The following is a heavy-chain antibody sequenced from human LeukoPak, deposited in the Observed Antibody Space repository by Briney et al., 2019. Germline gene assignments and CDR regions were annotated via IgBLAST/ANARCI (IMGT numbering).Heavy chain of an antibody. Sequence: GGSLRLSCAASGFTFSSYGMSWVRQAPGKGLEWVSAISGSGGRTYYADSVKGRFTISRDNSKNTLYLQMNSLRAEDTAVYNCAKGDFYGTGRDYYYYMDVWGKGTTVTISS. CDR2: ISGSGGRT. CDR3: AKGDFYGTGRDYYYYMDV. CDR1: GFTFSSYG. D-gene: IGHD3-10*01. J-gene: IGHJ6*03. V-gene: IGHV3-23*01.